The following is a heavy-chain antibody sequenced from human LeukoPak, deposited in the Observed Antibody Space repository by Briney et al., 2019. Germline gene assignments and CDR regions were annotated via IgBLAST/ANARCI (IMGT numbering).Heavy chain of an antibody. CDR3: ARVPSSYWNDVGYWYYGMDV. V-gene: IGHV3-21*01. Sequence: PGGSLRLSCAASGFTFSSYSMNWVRQAPGKGLEWVSSISSSSSYIYYADSVKGRSTISRDNAKNSLYLQMNSLRAEDTAVYYCARVPSSYWNDVGYWYYGMDVWGQGTTVTVSS. CDR1: GFTFSSYS. J-gene: IGHJ6*02. D-gene: IGHD1-1*01. CDR2: ISSSSSYI.